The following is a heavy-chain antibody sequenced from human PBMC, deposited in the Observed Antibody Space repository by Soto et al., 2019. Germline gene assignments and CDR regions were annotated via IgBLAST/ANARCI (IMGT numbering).Heavy chain of an antibody. CDR2: IYHSGST. V-gene: IGHV4-39*07. Sequence: SETLSLTCSVSGGSVSSGTSYWSWIRQRPGKGLEWIGEIYHSGSTNYNPSLKSRVTISVYKSKNQFSLKLTSVTAADMAVYYCARSRPGSSYFDYWGQGTLVTVSS. CDR1: GGSVSSGTSY. D-gene: IGHD1-26*01. CDR3: ARSRPGSSYFDY. J-gene: IGHJ4*02.